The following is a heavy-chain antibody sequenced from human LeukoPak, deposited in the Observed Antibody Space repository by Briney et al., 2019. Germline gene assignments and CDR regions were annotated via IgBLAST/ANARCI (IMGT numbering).Heavy chain of an antibody. D-gene: IGHD2-15*01. Sequence: GRSLRLSCAASRFTFSYYDMHWVRQAPGKGLEWVAFISYDGSKKYCGDSVKGRFTISRDNSKNTLSLQMDSLRAEDTALYFCARDRGGGLDVWGQGTTVTVSS. V-gene: IGHV3-30*19. CDR1: RFTFSYYD. J-gene: IGHJ6*02. CDR2: ISYDGSKK. CDR3: ARDRGGGLDV.